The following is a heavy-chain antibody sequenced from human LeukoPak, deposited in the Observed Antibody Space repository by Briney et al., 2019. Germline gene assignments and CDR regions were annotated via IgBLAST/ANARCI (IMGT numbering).Heavy chain of an antibody. CDR1: GYTFTSYG. CDR3: ARTYYGSGSYYNFIFDY. Sequence: GASVKVSCKASGYTFTSYGISWVRQAPGQGLEWMGWISAYNGNTNYAQKLQGRVTMTRDTSISTAYMELSRLRSDDTAVYYCARTYYGSGSYYNFIFDYWGQGTLVTVSS. V-gene: IGHV1-18*01. CDR2: ISAYNGNT. J-gene: IGHJ4*02. D-gene: IGHD3-10*01.